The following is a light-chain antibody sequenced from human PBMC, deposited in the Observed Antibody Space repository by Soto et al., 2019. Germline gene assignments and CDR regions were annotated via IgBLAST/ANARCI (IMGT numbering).Light chain of an antibody. J-gene: IGKJ5*01. CDR3: QQYNNWRT. CDR1: QSVSSN. CDR2: GAS. V-gene: IGKV3-15*01. Sequence: EIVMTQSPATLSVSPGERATLSCRASQSVSSNLAWYQQNPGQAPRLLIYGASTRSTGIPARFSGSGSGTDFTLTISSLQCEDFAVYYCQQYNNWRTFGKGTRLEIK.